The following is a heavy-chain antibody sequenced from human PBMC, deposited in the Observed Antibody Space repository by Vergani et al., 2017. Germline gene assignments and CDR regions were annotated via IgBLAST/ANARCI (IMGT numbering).Heavy chain of an antibody. CDR3: VRGGRGDHGDFWSRLGP. V-gene: IGHV3-30*03. CDR2: ISNDGGNK. CDR1: GFTFSSAW. J-gene: IGHJ5*02. D-gene: IGHD3-3*01. Sequence: VQPVESGGGLVKPGGSLRLSCTTSGFTFSSAWMSWVRQSPGKGLEWVAVISNDGGNKYYADSVKGRFTIYKDNTVDMLSLQMNSLRPDDTAVYYCVRGGRGDHGDFWSRLGPWGQGTRVIVSS.